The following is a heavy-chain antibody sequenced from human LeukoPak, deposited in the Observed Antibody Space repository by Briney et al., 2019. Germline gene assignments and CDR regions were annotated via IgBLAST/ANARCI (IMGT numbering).Heavy chain of an antibody. Sequence: GGSLRLSCAASGFTFSSCAMSWVRQAPGKGLEWVSAISGSGGSTYYADSVKGRFTISRDNSKNTLYLQMNSLRAEDTAVYYCAKERGSGGSGYYDPYYFDYWGQGTLVTVSS. J-gene: IGHJ4*02. D-gene: IGHD3-22*01. CDR3: AKERGSGGSGYYDPYYFDY. V-gene: IGHV3-23*01. CDR2: ISGSGGST. CDR1: GFTFSSCA.